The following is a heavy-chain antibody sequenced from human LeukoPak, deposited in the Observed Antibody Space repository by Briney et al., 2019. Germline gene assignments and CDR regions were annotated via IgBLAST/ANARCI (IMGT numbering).Heavy chain of an antibody. CDR3: ARDGTCYYDSSGYYYLDY. V-gene: IGHV3-20*04. Sequence: PGGSLRLSCAASGFTFDDYGMSWVRHVPGKGLEWVSGINWNGGSTGYADSVKGRFTISRDNAKNSLYLQMDSLRAEDTALYYCARDGTCYYDSSGYYYLDYWGQGTLVTVSS. J-gene: IGHJ4*02. CDR1: GFTFDDYG. D-gene: IGHD3-22*01. CDR2: INWNGGST.